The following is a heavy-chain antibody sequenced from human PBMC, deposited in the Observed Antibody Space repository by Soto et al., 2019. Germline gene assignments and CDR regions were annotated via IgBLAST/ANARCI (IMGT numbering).Heavy chain of an antibody. D-gene: IGHD6-13*01. V-gene: IGHV3-33*01. CDR2: IWYDGNKK. CDR3: TTGLATAVYYFDY. Sequence: GGSLRLSCAASGFNFSRYGMNWVRQAPGKGLELVAVIWYDGNKKYYADSVKGRFTISRDDPRNTLYLEMNSLKSEDTAVYYCTTGLATAVYYFDYWGRGTLVTVSS. J-gene: IGHJ4*02. CDR1: GFNFSRYG.